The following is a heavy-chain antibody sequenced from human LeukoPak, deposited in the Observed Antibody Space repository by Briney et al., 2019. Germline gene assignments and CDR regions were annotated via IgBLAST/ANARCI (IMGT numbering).Heavy chain of an antibody. CDR3: ATDTTTYHYHY. CDR1: GYTFTDYY. J-gene: IGHJ4*02. V-gene: IGHV1-69-2*01. Sequence: ASVKISCKVSGYTFTDYYMHWVQQAPGKGREWMGLVDPEDGETIYAEKFQGRVTITADTSTDTAYMELSSLRSEDTALYYCATDTTTYHYHYWGQGTLVTVSS. D-gene: IGHD3-10*01. CDR2: VDPEDGET.